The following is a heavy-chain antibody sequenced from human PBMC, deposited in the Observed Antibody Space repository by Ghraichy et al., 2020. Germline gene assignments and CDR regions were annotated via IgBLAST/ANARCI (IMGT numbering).Heavy chain of an antibody. J-gene: IGHJ3*01. Sequence: SETLSLTCTVSGGSISSSSYYWGWIRQPPGKGLEWIGSIYYSGSTYYNPSLKSRVTISVDTSKNQFSLKLSSVTAADTAVYYCARQVTMVRGVITPWGQGTMVTVSS. V-gene: IGHV4-39*01. D-gene: IGHD3-10*01. CDR3: ARQVTMVRGVITP. CDR2: IYYSGST. CDR1: GGSISSSSYY.